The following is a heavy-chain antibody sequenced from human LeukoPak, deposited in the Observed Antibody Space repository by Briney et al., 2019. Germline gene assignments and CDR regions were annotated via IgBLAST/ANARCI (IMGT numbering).Heavy chain of an antibody. V-gene: IGHV4-30-4*08. D-gene: IGHD2-15*01. Sequence: SQTLSLTCTVSGGSISSGDYYWSWIRQPPGKGLEWIGYIFYSGTTYYNASLKSRLTISVDTSENQFSLKLSSVTAADAAVYYCARVVRCSGGSCALSAFDIWGQGTMVTVSS. CDR1: GGSISSGDYY. CDR2: IFYSGTT. CDR3: ARVVRCSGGSCALSAFDI. J-gene: IGHJ3*02.